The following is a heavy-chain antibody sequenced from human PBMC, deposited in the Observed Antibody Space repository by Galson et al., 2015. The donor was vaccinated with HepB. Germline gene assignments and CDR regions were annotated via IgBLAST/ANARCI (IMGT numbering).Heavy chain of an antibody. J-gene: IGHJ4*02. D-gene: IGHD6-19*01. CDR3: AREVVLGQWLVSDY. CDR1: GFTFDDYG. Sequence: SLRLSCAASGFTFDDYGMSWVRQAPGKGLEWVSGINWNGGSTGYADSVKGRFTISRDNAKNSLYLQMNSLRAEDTALYYCAREVVLGQWLVSDYWGQGTLVTVSS. V-gene: IGHV3-20*04. CDR2: INWNGGST.